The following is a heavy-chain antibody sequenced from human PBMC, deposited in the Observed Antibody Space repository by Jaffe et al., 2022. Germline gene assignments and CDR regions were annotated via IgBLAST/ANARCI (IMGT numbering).Heavy chain of an antibody. CDR3: ARDWGPGDAFDI. Sequence: EVQLVESGGGLVQPGGSLRLSCAASGFTFSSYEMNWVRQAPGKGLEWVSYISSSGSTIYYADSVKGRFTISRDNAKNSLYLQMNSLRAEDTAVYYCARDWGPGDAFDIWGQGTMVTVSS. CDR2: ISSSGSTI. V-gene: IGHV3-48*03. J-gene: IGHJ3*02. CDR1: GFTFSSYE. D-gene: IGHD3-16*01.